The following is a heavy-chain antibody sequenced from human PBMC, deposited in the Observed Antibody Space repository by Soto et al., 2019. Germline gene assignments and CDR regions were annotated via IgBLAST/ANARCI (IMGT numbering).Heavy chain of an antibody. CDR1: GGSISSYY. V-gene: IGHV4-59*01. CDR3: AAWGHDYGDRQP. D-gene: IGHD4-17*01. CDR2: IYYSGST. Sequence: QVQLQESGPGLVNPSETLSLTCTVSGGSISSYYWSWIRQPPGKGLEWIGYIYYSGSTNYNPSLKSRVTVAVDTSKNHFSLKLSSVTAADPAVYYCAAWGHDYGDRQPWGQGTLVTVSS. J-gene: IGHJ5*02.